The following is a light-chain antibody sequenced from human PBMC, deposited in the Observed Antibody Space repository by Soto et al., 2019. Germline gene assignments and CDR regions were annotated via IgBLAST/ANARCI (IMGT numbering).Light chain of an antibody. CDR3: QHYNSYSEA. J-gene: IGKJ1*01. CDR2: KAS. Sequence: VQMTQSTSTLSGSVGDIFTITCRASQTISSWLAWYQQKPGKAPKLLIYKASTLKSGVPSRFSGSGSGTEFTLTISSLQPDDFATYYCQHYNSYSEAFGQGTKVDNK. CDR1: QTISSW. V-gene: IGKV1-5*03.